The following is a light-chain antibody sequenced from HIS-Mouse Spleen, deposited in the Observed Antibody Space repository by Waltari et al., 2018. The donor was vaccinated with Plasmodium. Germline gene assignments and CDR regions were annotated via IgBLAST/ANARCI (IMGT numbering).Light chain of an antibody. CDR2: EVS. Sequence: QSALTQPASVSGSPGQSITISCTGTSSDVGGYNYVSWYHQHPGKAPNLLIHEVSKRPSGVSNRFSGSKSVHTASLTSSGLQAEDVADYYCSSYTSSSTLVFGPGTKVTVL. V-gene: IGLV2-14*01. CDR3: SSYTSSSTLV. CDR1: SSDVGGYNY. J-gene: IGLJ1*01.